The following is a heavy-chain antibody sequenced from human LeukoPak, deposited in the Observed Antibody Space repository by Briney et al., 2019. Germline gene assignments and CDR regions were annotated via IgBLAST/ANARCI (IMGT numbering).Heavy chain of an antibody. CDR3: ARAGAAANWFYH. CDR2: INHSGST. Sequence: SETLSLTCAVYGGSFSGYYWSWIRQPPGKGLEWIGEINHSGSTNYNPSLKSRVTISVDTSKNHFSLKLSSVTAADTAVYYCARAGAAANWFYHWGQGTLVTVSS. J-gene: IGHJ5*02. V-gene: IGHV4-34*01. D-gene: IGHD6-13*01. CDR1: GGSFSGYY.